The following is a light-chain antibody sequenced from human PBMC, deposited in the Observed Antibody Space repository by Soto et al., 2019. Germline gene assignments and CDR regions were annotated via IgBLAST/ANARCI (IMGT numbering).Light chain of an antibody. J-gene: IGKJ1*01. CDR1: QSISEF. CDR3: QQYNNYPWT. Sequence: DIQMTQSPSTLSTSVGDTVTITCRANQSISEFLAWYQQKPGKAPKLLIYDAFGLEKGVPSRFGGSGSGTEFTLTINSLQPDDLGIYHCQQYNNYPWTLGQGTKVDIK. CDR2: DAF. V-gene: IGKV1-5*01.